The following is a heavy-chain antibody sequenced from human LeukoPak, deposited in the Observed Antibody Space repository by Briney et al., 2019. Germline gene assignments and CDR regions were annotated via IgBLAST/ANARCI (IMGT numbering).Heavy chain of an antibody. Sequence: GGSLRLSCAGSGFTFNNYAMSWVRQAPGEGLEWVSAISGSGGSTYYADSVKGRFTISRDNSKNTLYLQMNSLRAEDTAVYYCAKLSGSYFLVGIDYWGQGTLVTASS. CDR2: ISGSGGST. J-gene: IGHJ4*02. V-gene: IGHV3-23*01. CDR1: GFTFNNYA. D-gene: IGHD1-26*01. CDR3: AKLSGSYFLVGIDY.